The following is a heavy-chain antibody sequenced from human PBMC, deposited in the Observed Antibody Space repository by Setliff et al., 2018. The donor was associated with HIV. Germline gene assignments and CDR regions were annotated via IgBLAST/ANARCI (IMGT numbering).Heavy chain of an antibody. J-gene: IGHJ4*02. V-gene: IGHV4-59*04. D-gene: IGHD6-19*01. Sequence: SETLSLTCTVSGGSISSYYWSWIRQPPGKGLEWIGSINYRGNTYYNPSLKSRAAISVDTSKNQISLKLSSVTAADTAVYYCARFIGSGWYRFDYWGQGTLVTVSS. CDR3: ARFIGSGWYRFDY. CDR1: GGSISSYY. CDR2: INYRGNT.